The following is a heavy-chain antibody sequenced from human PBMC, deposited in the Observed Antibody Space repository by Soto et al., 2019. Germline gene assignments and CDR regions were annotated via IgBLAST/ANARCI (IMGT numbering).Heavy chain of an antibody. CDR2: IYTSGTT. CDR3: ARGYYDYVWGSYRYHFDY. V-gene: IGHV4-4*07. J-gene: IGHJ4*02. D-gene: IGHD3-16*02. CDR1: GGSISSYY. Sequence: QVQLQESGPGLVKPSETLSLTCTVSGGSISSYYWSWIRQPAGKGLEWLGRIYTSGTTNYNPSLKSRVTMSVDTSKTQFSLKLSSVTAADTAVYYCARGYYDYVWGSYRYHFDYWGQGTLVTVSS.